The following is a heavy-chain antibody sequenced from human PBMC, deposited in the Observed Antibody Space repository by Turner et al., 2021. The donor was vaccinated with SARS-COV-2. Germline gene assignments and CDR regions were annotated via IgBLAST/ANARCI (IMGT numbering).Heavy chain of an antibody. CDR2: ISYDGSNK. J-gene: IGHJ5*02. Sequence: QVQLVESGGGVVQPGSSLRLSCAASGFTFCSYAMHWVRQAPGKGLEWVAVISYDGSNKYYADSVKGRFTISRDNSKNTLYLQMNSLRAEDTAVYFCARGEYYYGSSGYYNPNWFDPWGQGTLVTVSS. CDR1: GFTFCSYA. V-gene: IGHV3-30*04. D-gene: IGHD3-22*01. CDR3: ARGEYYYGSSGYYNPNWFDP.